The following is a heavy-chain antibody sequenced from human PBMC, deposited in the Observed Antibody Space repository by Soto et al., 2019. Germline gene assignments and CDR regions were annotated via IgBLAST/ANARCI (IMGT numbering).Heavy chain of an antibody. D-gene: IGHD2-15*01. CDR2: IYYSGST. CDR1: GGSISSRSYY. CDR3: ARETTCSGGSCYLDY. V-gene: IGHV4-39*01. J-gene: IGHJ4*02. Sequence: QLQLQESGPGLVKPSETLSLTCTVSGGSISSRSYYWGWIRQPPGKGLGWIGSIYYSGSTYYIASLMGRVTIAVDTSENQFSVSLSTVTAADTAVYYCARETTCSGGSCYLDYWGQGTLVTVSS.